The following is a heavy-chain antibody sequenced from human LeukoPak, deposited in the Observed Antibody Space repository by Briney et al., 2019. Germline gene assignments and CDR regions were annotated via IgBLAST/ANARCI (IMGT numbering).Heavy chain of an antibody. CDR3: VRDLVATIDHYYYGMDV. D-gene: IGHD5-12*01. V-gene: IGHV4-61*01. CDR1: GGSVSSGSDY. Sequence: SETLSLTCIVSGGSVSSGSDYWSWIRQPPGKGLEWIGYIYNSVSTNYNPSLKSRVTISVDTSKNQLSLKLSSVTAADTAVYYCVRDLVATIDHYYYGMDVWGQGTTVTVSS. J-gene: IGHJ6*02. CDR2: IYNSVST.